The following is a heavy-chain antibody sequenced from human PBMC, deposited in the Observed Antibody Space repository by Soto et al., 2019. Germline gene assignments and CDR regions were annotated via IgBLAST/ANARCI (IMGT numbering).Heavy chain of an antibody. CDR2: IFHSGST. J-gene: IGHJ5*02. D-gene: IGHD6-13*01. Sequence: QVQLQESGPGLVKPSQTLSLTCSVSGGSITSGGFYWSWIRQHPEKGLEWIAYIFHSGSTDYNPSIKRRIIISADTSKNQFSLKLTSVTAADTAVYYCVRGGIAGNWFDPWGQGTLVTVSS. CDR3: VRGGIAGNWFDP. CDR1: GGSITSGGFY. V-gene: IGHV4-31*03.